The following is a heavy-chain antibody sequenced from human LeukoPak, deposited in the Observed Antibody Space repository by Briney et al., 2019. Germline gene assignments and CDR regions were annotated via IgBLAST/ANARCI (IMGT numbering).Heavy chain of an antibody. Sequence: PSETLSLTCTVSGGSISSYYWSWIRQPPGKGLEWIGYIYYSGSTNYNPSLKSRVTISVDTSKNQFSLRLSSVTAADTAVYYCARVTGYVMEDYFDYWGQGTLVTVSS. CDR1: GGSISSYY. CDR2: IYYSGST. D-gene: IGHD6-13*01. J-gene: IGHJ4*02. CDR3: ARVTGYVMEDYFDY. V-gene: IGHV4-59*01.